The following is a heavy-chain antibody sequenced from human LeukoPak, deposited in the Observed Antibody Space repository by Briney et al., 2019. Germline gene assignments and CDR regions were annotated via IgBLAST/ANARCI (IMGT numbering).Heavy chain of an antibody. CDR2: INPNSGGT. V-gene: IGHV1-2*02. Sequence: ASVKVSCKASGYTFTGYYMHWVRQAPGQGLEWMGWINPNSGGTNYAQKFQGRVTMTRDTSISTAYMELSRLRSDDTAVYYCARVPPYGSGSSETYYYHGMDVWGQGTTVTVSS. D-gene: IGHD3-10*01. J-gene: IGHJ6*02. CDR3: ARVPPYGSGSSETYYYHGMDV. CDR1: GYTFTGYY.